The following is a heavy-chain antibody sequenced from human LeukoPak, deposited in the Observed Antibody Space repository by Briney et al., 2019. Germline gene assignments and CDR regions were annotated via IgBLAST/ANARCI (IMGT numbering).Heavy chain of an antibody. CDR2: IRSKAYGGTT. Sequence: GGSLRLSCTASGFTFGDYAMSWFRQAPGKGLEWVGFIRSKAYGGTTEYAASVKGRFTISRDDSKSIAYLQMNSLKTEDTAVYYCNVPHYDILTGYLFDYWGQGTLVTVSS. D-gene: IGHD3-9*01. CDR3: NVPHYDILTGYLFDY. V-gene: IGHV3-49*03. J-gene: IGHJ4*02. CDR1: GFTFGDYA.